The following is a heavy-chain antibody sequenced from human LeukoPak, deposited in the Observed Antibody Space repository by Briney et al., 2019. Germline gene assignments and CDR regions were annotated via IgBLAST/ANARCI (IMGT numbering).Heavy chain of an antibody. Sequence: ASVKVSCKVSGYTLTELSMHWVRPAPGKGLEWMGGFDPEDGEIIYAQKFQGRVTMTEDTSTDTAYMELSSLRSDDTAVYYCATAVGATTGVFDYWGQGTLVTVSS. D-gene: IGHD1-26*01. CDR3: ATAVGATTGVFDY. J-gene: IGHJ4*02. CDR2: FDPEDGEI. CDR1: GYTLTELS. V-gene: IGHV1-24*01.